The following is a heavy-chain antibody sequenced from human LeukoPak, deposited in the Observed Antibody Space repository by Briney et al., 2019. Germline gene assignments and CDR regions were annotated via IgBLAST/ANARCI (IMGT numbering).Heavy chain of an antibody. CDR1: GGSISSYY. V-gene: IGHV4-4*07. Sequence: PSETLSLTCTVSGGSISSYYWSWIRQPAGKGLEWIGRIYTSGSTNYNPSLKSRVTMSVDTSKNQFSLKLSSVTAADTAVYYCAGDNGDYDEGGFDPWGQGTLVTVSS. CDR2: IYTSGST. CDR3: AGDNGDYDEGGFDP. D-gene: IGHD4-17*01. J-gene: IGHJ5*02.